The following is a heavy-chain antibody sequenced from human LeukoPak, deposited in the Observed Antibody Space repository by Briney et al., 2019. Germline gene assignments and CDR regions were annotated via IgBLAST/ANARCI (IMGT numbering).Heavy chain of an antibody. CDR1: GGSISSYY. CDR3: ASPSPGQPYAFDI. Sequence: SETLSLTCTVSGGSISSYYWSWIRQPPGKGLEWIGSIYYSGSTYYNPSLKSRVTISVDTSKNQFSLKLSSVTAADTAVYYCASPSPGQPYAFDIWGQGTMVTVSS. CDR2: IYYSGST. D-gene: IGHD3-10*01. J-gene: IGHJ3*02. V-gene: IGHV4-59*12.